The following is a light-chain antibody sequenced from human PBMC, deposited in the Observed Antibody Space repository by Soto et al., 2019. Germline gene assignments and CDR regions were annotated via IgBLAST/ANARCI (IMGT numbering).Light chain of an antibody. CDR3: QRYNSYSEA. Sequence: DIQMTQSPSTLSGSVGDIVTITCRASQTISSWLDWYQQKRGKAPKLLIYKASTLKSGVTSKFSGSGSGTAITLTISSLQPDDFATYYCQRYNSYSEAFCQGTKVEL. CDR1: QTISSW. CDR2: KAS. J-gene: IGKJ1*01. V-gene: IGKV1-5*03.